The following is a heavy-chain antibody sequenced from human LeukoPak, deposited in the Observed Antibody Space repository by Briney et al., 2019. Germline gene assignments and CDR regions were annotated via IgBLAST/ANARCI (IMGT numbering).Heavy chain of an antibody. CDR3: ARVNSYYYYMDV. CDR1: GFTFSSYG. Sequence: GGSLRLSCAASGFTFSSYGMSWVRQAPGKGLEWVSNIKGGGGGKYYVDSVKGRFTISRDNARNSLFLQMNSLRAEDTAVYYCARVNSYYYYMDVWGKGTTVTVSS. J-gene: IGHJ6*03. V-gene: IGHV3-7*01. CDR2: IKGGGGGK.